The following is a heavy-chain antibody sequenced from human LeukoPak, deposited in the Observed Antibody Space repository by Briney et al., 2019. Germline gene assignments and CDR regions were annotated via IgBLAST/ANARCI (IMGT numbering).Heavy chain of an antibody. Sequence: SVKVSCKASGDTFSSYTISWVRQAPGQGLEWMGRIIPIFGTANYAQKFQGTVTITTDETTSTAYIELAGLRSEDTAVYYCARYISSSSPLDYWGQGTLVTVSS. V-gene: IGHV1-69*05. CDR2: IIPIFGTA. CDR3: ARYISSSSPLDY. CDR1: GDTFSSYT. D-gene: IGHD6-6*01. J-gene: IGHJ4*02.